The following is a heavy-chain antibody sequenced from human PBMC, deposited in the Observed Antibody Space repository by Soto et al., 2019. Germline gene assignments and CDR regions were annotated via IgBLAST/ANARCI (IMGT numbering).Heavy chain of an antibody. J-gene: IGHJ4*01. D-gene: IGHD3-22*01. CDR3: ARGPVYDSSGYPGTRPFDY. V-gene: IGHV1-18*04. CDR1: GYTFTSYG. Sequence: ASVKVSCKASGYTFTSYGISWVRQAPGQGLEWMGWISAYNGNTNYAQKLQGRVTMTTDTSTSTAYMELRSLRSDDTAVYYCARGPVYDSSGYPGTRPFDYWGQGTLVTVSS. CDR2: ISAYNGNT.